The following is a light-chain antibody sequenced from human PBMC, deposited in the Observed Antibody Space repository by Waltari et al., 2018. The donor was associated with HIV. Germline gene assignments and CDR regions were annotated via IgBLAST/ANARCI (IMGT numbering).Light chain of an antibody. CDR3: AAWDDSLNAWV. J-gene: IGLJ3*02. Sequence: QSVLTQPPSASGTPGQRLSISCSGSSSNIGSNIVNWYQQLPGTAPKLLIYSNNQRPSGVPDRFSGYKSGTSASLAISGLQSEDEADYYCAAWDDSLNAWVFGGGTKLTVL. CDR2: SNN. CDR1: SSNIGSNI. V-gene: IGLV1-44*01.